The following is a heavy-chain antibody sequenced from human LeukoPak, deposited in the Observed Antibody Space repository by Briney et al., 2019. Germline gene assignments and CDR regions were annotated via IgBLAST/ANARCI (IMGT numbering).Heavy chain of an antibody. CDR3: ARLTKGGYFDYIFDY. CDR1: GGSVSNTGFC. D-gene: IGHD3-9*01. V-gene: IGHV4-39*01. CDR2: IYYSGST. J-gene: IGHJ4*02. Sequence: SETLSLTCTVSGGSVSNTGFCWGWIRQPPGKGLQWIGNIYYSGSTYYNPSLNSRVTMSVDTSKNQFSLKMTSVTAADTAVYYCARLTKGGYFDYIFDYLGQGTLFTVSS.